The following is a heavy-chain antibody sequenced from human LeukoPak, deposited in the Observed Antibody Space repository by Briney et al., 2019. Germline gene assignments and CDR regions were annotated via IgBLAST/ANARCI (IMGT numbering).Heavy chain of an antibody. Sequence: SETLSLTCTVSGGSMSSYYWSWIRQPPGKGLEYIGYIYYSGSTNHNPSLKSRVTISVDTSKNQFSLKLSSVTAAATAVYFCARGPYSYDSSGAFDIWGQGTRVSVCS. CDR2: IYYSGST. J-gene: IGHJ3*02. D-gene: IGHD3-22*01. V-gene: IGHV4-59*12. CDR3: ARGPYSYDSSGAFDI. CDR1: GGSMSSYY.